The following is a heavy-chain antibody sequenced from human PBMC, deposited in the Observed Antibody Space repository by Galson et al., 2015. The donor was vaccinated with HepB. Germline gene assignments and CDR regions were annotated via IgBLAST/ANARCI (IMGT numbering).Heavy chain of an antibody. CDR2: MNPNSGNT. J-gene: IGHJ5*02. V-gene: IGHV1-8*01. CDR1: GYTFTSYD. CDR3: ARAPGIAAAHDYNWFDP. Sequence: SVKVSCKASGYTFTSYDINWVRQATGLGLEWLGWMNPNSGNTGYAQKFQGRVTMTRNTSISTAYMELSSLRSEDTAVYYCARAPGIAAAHDYNWFDPWGQGTLVTVSS. D-gene: IGHD6-13*01.